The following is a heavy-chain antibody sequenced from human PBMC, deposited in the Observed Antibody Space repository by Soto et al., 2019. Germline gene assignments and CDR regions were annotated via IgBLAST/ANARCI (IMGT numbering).Heavy chain of an antibody. V-gene: IGHV1-18*01. J-gene: IGHJ6*02. CDR2: ISAYNGNT. CDR1: GYTFTSYG. CDR3: ARGRRYYDSSGYYYYYYGMDV. Sequence: GASLKVSCKASGYTFTSYGISWVRQAPGQGLEWMGWISAYNGNTNYAQKLQGRVTMTTDTSTSTAYMELRSLRSDDTAVYYCARGRRYYDSSGYYYYYYGMDVWGQGTKVTVSS. D-gene: IGHD3-22*01.